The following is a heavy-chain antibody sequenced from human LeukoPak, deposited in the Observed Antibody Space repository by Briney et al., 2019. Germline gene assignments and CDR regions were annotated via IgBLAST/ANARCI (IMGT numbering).Heavy chain of an antibody. Sequence: SETLSLTCTVSGGSISSSSYYWGWIRQPPGKGLEWIGSIYYGGSTYYNPSLKSRVTISVDTSKNQFSLKLSSVTAADTAVYYCARSSLDILTGYYSDYWGQGTLVTVSS. CDR3: ARSSLDILTGYYSDY. CDR1: GGSISSSSYY. D-gene: IGHD3-9*01. J-gene: IGHJ4*02. V-gene: IGHV4-39*07. CDR2: IYYGGST.